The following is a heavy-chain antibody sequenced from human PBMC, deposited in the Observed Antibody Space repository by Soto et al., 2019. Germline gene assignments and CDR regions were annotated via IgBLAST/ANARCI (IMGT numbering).Heavy chain of an antibody. Sequence: QITLKESGPTLVRPTQTLTLTCAFSGFSLSTSGVGVGWIRQPPGKALEWLAVIYWDDSKHYSPSLRSRLTIAKXXSKNQVVLTMTNLDPMDTGTYYCAHKGPEDWPLDYWGQGTLVTVSS. CDR1: GFSLSTSGVG. CDR2: IYWDDSK. CDR3: AHKGPEDWPLDY. V-gene: IGHV2-5*02. D-gene: IGHD3-9*01. J-gene: IGHJ4*02.